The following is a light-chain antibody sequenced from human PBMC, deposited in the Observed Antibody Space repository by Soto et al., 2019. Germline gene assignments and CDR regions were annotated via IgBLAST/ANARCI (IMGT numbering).Light chain of an antibody. CDR2: EVS. CDR1: SSDVGGYNY. Sequence: QSVLTQPASVSGSPGQSITISCTGTSSDVGGYNYVSWYQQHPGKAPKLMMYEVSNRPSGVSNRFSGSKSGNTASLTISGLQAEDEADYYCSSYTSSSTRVVFGGGTKLTVL. V-gene: IGLV2-14*01. CDR3: SSYTSSSTRVV. J-gene: IGLJ2*01.